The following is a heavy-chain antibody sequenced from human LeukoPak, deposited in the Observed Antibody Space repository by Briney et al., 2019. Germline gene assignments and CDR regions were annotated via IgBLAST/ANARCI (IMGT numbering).Heavy chain of an antibody. J-gene: IGHJ6*03. D-gene: IGHD1-26*01. CDR1: GGSFSGYY. V-gene: IGHV4-38-2*01. CDR2: IYHSGST. CDR3: ARALFRWELSSSLXMDV. Sequence: SETLSLTCAVYGGSFSGYYWGWIRQPPGKGLEWIGSIYHSGSTYYNPSLKSRVTISVDTSKNQFSLKLSSVTAADTAVYYCARALFRWELSSSLXMDVWGXXXTVTVSS.